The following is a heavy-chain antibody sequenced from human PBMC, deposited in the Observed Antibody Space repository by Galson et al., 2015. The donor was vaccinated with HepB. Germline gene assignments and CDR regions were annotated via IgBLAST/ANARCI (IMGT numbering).Heavy chain of an antibody. Sequence: SLRLSCAASGFTFSNYGMHWVRQAPGKGLEWVAVISYDGSNKYYADSVKGRFTISRDNSKNTLYLQMNSLRAEDTAVYYCAKLYSSSSYPFDYWGQGTLVTVSS. J-gene: IGHJ4*02. CDR3: AKLYSSSSYPFDY. CDR2: ISYDGSNK. D-gene: IGHD6-6*01. V-gene: IGHV3-30*18. CDR1: GFTFSNYG.